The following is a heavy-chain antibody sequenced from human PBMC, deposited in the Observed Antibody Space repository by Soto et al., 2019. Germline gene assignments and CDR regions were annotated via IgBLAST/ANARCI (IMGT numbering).Heavy chain of an antibody. CDR2: IIPIFGTA. CDR1: GGTFSSYA. CDR3: ARAWDCIRTCCYAPFDP. Sequence: QVQLVQSGAEVKKPGSSVKVSCKASGGTFSSYAISWVRQAPGQGLVWMGGIIPIFGTANYAQKFQGRVTINADVSTSTAYRELSSLRSEDTAVYYCARAWDCIRTCCYAPFDPWGQGTLVTGSS. J-gene: IGHJ5*02. D-gene: IGHD2-2*01. V-gene: IGHV1-69*12.